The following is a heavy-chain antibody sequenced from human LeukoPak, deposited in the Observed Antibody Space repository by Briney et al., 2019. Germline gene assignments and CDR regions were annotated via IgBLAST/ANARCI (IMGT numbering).Heavy chain of an antibody. V-gene: IGHV6-1*01. D-gene: IGHD3-10*01. J-gene: IGHJ5*02. CDR1: GDSVSSNSAA. CDR2: TYYWSKWYN. CDR3: AREAEKVRGVPGFDP. Sequence: SQTLSLTCAISGDSVSSNSAAWNWIRQSPSRGLEWLGRTYYWSKWYNDYAVSVKSRITINPDTSKNQFSLQLNSVTPEDTAVYYCAREAEKVRGVPGFDPWGQGTLVTVSS.